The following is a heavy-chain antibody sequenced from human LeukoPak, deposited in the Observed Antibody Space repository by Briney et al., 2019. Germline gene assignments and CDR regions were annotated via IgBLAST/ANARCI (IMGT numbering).Heavy chain of an antibody. CDR1: GGSITIYY. CDR2: IYTSGST. V-gene: IGHV4-4*07. D-gene: IGHD5-24*01. CDR3: ARNEMWNSCFDY. J-gene: IGHJ4*02. Sequence: SETLSLTCTVSGGSITIYYWSWIRQPAGKGLEWIGRIYTSGSTNYNPSLKSRVTISVDTSKNQFSLKLTSVTAADTAVYYCARNEMWNSCFDYWGQGTLVTVSS.